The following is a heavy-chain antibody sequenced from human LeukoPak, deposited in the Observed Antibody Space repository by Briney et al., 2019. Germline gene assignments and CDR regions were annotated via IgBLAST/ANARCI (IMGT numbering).Heavy chain of an antibody. Sequence: GSLRLSCAASGFTFSDYYMRWIRQPAGKGLEWIGRIYTSGSTNYNPSLKSRVTMSVDTSKNQFSLKLSSVTAADTAVYYCARTRGWSNYYFDYWGQGTLVTVSS. CDR2: IYTSGST. CDR3: ARTRGWSNYYFDY. CDR1: GFTFSDYY. D-gene: IGHD6-19*01. J-gene: IGHJ4*02. V-gene: IGHV4-4*07.